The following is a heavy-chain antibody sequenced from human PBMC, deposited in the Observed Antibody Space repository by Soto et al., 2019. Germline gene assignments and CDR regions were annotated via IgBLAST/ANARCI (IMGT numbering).Heavy chain of an antibody. Sequence: QEEVVESGGGLVKPGGSLRLSCAASGFIFSESYMTWIPQAPGKVEEWVSYINGNSHDLKYADSVKGRFTISRDNAKNSVYLHMSNLRVEDTAVYYCTTDPGLPEFRGQGTLVTVSS. CDR1: GFIFSESY. CDR3: TTDPGLPEF. D-gene: IGHD2-15*01. J-gene: IGHJ4*02. V-gene: IGHV3-11*05. CDR2: INGNSHDL.